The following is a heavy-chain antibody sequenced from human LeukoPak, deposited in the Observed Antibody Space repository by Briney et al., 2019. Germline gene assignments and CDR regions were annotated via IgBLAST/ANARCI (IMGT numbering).Heavy chain of an antibody. CDR1: GGSFSGYY. CDR2: INHSGST. Sequence: SETLSLTCAVYGGSFSGYYWSWIRQPPGKGLEWIGEINHSGSTNYNPSLKSRVTISVDTSKNQFSLKLSSVTAADTAVYYCARAPYCSGGSCRLFDPWGQGTLVTVSS. J-gene: IGHJ5*02. CDR3: ARAPYCSGGSCRLFDP. D-gene: IGHD2-15*01. V-gene: IGHV4-34*01.